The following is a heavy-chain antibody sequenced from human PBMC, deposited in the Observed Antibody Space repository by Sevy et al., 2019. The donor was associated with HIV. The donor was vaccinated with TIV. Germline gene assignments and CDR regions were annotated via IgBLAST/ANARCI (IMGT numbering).Heavy chain of an antibody. CDR3: AKEMFPTVTYYYYYGMDV. CDR2: ISGSGGST. J-gene: IGHJ6*02. CDR1: GFTFSSYA. Sequence: GGSLRLSCAASGFTFSSYAMSWVRQAPGKGLEWVSAISGSGGSTYYADSVKGRFTISRDNSKNTLYLQMNSLRAEDTAVYYCAKEMFPTVTYYYYYGMDVWGQGTTVTVSS. D-gene: IGHD4-17*01. V-gene: IGHV3-23*01.